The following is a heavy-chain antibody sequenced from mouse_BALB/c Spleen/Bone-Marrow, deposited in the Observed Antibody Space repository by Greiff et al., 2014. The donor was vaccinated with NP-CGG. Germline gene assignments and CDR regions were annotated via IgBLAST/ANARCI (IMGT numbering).Heavy chain of an antibody. CDR3: ARTPGVLYYFDY. J-gene: IGHJ2*01. Sequence: VQLVESGAELMKPGASMKISCKASGYTFSSFWIEWVKQRPGHGLEWIGEILPESGSSNYNEKFKGKATLTADTSSNTVYMQLSSLTSEDSAVYYCARTPGVLYYFDYWGQGTPLTVSS. CDR2: ILPESGSS. CDR1: GYTFSSFW. V-gene: IGHV1-9*01.